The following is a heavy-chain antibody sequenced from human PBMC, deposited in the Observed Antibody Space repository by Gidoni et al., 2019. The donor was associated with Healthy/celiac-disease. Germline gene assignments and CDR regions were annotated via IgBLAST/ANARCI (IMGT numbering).Heavy chain of an antibody. Sequence: QVQLQQWGAGLLKPSETLSLTCAVYGGSFSGYYWSWIRQPPGKGLEWIGEINHSGSTNYNPSLKSRVTISVDTSKNQFSLKLSSVTAADTAVYYCARGRAGGYYYYYYYGMDVWGQGTTVTVSS. D-gene: IGHD3-10*01. CDR3: ARGRAGGYYYYYYYGMDV. CDR2: INHSGST. V-gene: IGHV4-34*01. CDR1: GGSFSGYY. J-gene: IGHJ6*02.